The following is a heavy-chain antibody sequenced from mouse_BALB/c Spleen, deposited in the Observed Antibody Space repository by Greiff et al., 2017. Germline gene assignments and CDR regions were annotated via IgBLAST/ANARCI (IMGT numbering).Heavy chain of an antibody. V-gene: IGHV3-2*02. Sequence: VQLQQSGPGLVKPSQSLSLTCTVTGYSITSDYAWNWIRQFPGNKLEWMGYISYSGSTSYNPSLKSRISITRDTSKNQFFLQLNSVTTEDTATYYCARGGYYEPPWFAYWGQGTLVTVSA. CDR2: ISYSGST. CDR3: ARGGYYEPPWFAY. D-gene: IGHD2-3*01. J-gene: IGHJ3*01. CDR1: GYSITSDYA.